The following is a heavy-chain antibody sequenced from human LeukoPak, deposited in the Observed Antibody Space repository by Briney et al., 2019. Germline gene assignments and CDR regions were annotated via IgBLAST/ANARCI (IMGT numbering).Heavy chain of an antibody. J-gene: IGHJ3*02. D-gene: IGHD6-19*01. CDR2: IWYDGSNK. CDR3: AKDSWRPHSSGWYGDAFDI. CDR1: GFTVSSYG. V-gene: IGHV3-33*06. Sequence: GGSLRLSCAASGFTVSSYGMHWVRQAPGKGLEWVAVIWYDGSNKYYADSVKGRFTISRDNSKNTLYLQMNSLRAEDTAVYYCAKDSWRPHSSGWYGDAFDIWGQGTMVTVSS.